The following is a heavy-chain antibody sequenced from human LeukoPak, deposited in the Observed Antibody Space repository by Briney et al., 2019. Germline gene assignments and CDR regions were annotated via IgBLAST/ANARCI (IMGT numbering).Heavy chain of an antibody. D-gene: IGHD4-4*01. CDR1: GLTFDDYA. J-gene: IGHJ4*02. V-gene: IGHV3-9*01. Sequence: GGSLRLSCAASGLTFDDYAMHWVRQAPGKGLEWVSGISWNSGSIGYADSVKGRFTISRDNAKNSLYLQMNSLRAEDTALYYCAKVGRDGYSLDYWGQGTLVTVSS. CDR3: AKVGRDGYSLDY. CDR2: ISWNSGSI.